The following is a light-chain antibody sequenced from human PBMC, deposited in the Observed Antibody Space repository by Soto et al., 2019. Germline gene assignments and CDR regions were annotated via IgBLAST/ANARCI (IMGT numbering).Light chain of an antibody. J-gene: IGKJ4*01. CDR3: QQRTNWIT. V-gene: IGKV3-11*01. CDR1: QSIRTD. Sequence: DIVMTQSPATLSVSPGEGATLSCRASQSIRTDLAWYQQKSGQGPRLLIYDASTRATGIPARFSGSGSGTDFTLTISSLEPEDFAVYYCQQRTNWITFGGGTKVDIK. CDR2: DAS.